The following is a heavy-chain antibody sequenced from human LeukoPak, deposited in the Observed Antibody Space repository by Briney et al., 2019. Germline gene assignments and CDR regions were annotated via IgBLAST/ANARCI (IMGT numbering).Heavy chain of an antibody. CDR3: AKEDLRYYYGSGHFDY. Sequence: QPGGSLRLSCAASGLTFSSYGMHWVRQAPGKGLERVAVIWYDGSNKYYADSVKGRFTISRDNSKTTLNLKMNTWRAEDTAVYYCAKEDLRYYYGSGHFDYWGQGTLVTVSS. J-gene: IGHJ4*02. CDR1: GLTFSSYG. CDR2: IWYDGSNK. D-gene: IGHD3-10*01. V-gene: IGHV3-33*06.